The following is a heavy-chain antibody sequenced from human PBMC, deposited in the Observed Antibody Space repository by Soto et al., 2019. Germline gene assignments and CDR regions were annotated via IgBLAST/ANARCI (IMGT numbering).Heavy chain of an antibody. J-gene: IGHJ6*02. CDR1: GFTFSSYW. V-gene: IGHV3-7*01. CDR3: ARDKVITFGGVIVTYYYYVMDV. D-gene: IGHD3-16*02. Sequence: LRLSCAASGFTFSSYWMSWVRQAPGKGLEWVANIKQDGSEKYYVDSVKGRFTISRDNAKNSLYLQMNSLRAEDTAVYYCARDKVITFGGVIVTYYYYVMDVWGQATKVTFSS. CDR2: IKQDGSEK.